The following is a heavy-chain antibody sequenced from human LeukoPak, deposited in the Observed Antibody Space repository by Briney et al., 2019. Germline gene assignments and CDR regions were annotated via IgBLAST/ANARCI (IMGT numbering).Heavy chain of an antibody. J-gene: IGHJ4*02. CDR1: GFSFSSSA. V-gene: IGHV3-30*02. Sequence: GSLRLSCAASGFSFSSSAMHWVRQAPGKGLDWVAFIHYDGNNKYYADSVKGRFTISRDNSKNTVYLQMNSLRPEDTAVYYCAARRLTVTTEIDYWGQGTLVTVSS. D-gene: IGHD4-17*01. CDR2: IHYDGNNK. CDR3: AARRLTVTTEIDY.